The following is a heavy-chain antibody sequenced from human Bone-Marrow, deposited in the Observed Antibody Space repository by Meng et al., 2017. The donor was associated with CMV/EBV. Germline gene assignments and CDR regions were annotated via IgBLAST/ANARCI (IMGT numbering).Heavy chain of an antibody. V-gene: IGHV1-8*03. CDR2: MNPNSGNT. D-gene: IGHD3-9*01. CDR3: AADPDPDYDILTGYYYGMDV. Sequence: ASVKVSCKASGYTFTSYDINWVRQATGQGLEWMGWMNPNSGNTGYAQKFQGRVTITRNTSISTAYMELSSLRSEDTAVYYCAADPDPDYDILTGYYYGMDVWGQGTTVTVSS. CDR1: GYTFTSYD. J-gene: IGHJ6*02.